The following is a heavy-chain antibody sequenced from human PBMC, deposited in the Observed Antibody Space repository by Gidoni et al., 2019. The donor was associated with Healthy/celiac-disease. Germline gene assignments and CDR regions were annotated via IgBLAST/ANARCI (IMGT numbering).Heavy chain of an antibody. CDR3: AREGMDPYKFFDY. CDR1: GGPISSGGYY. D-gene: IGHD6-13*01. Sequence: QVQLQESGPGLVKPSQTLSLPCTVSGGPISSGGYYWSWIRQHPGKGLEWIGYIYYSGSTYYNPSLKSRVTISVDTSKNQFSLKLSSVTAADTAVYYCAREGMDPYKFFDYWGQGTLVTVSS. V-gene: IGHV4-31*03. CDR2: IYYSGST. J-gene: IGHJ4*02.